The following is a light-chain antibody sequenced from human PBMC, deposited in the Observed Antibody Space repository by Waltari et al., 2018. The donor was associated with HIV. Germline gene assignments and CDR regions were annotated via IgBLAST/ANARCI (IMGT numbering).Light chain of an antibody. CDR1: QSLLHSSGFYY. Sequence: LVLTQSPLSLPVIPGEPASLPCRSSQSLLHSSGFYYLDWYLQKPGQSPQLLIYLGSHRASGVSDRFSGGGSGTHFTLNVTRVEADDVGIYFCMQSLQIPPTFGGGTKV. CDR2: LGS. J-gene: IGKJ4*01. CDR3: MQSLQIPPT. V-gene: IGKV2-28*01.